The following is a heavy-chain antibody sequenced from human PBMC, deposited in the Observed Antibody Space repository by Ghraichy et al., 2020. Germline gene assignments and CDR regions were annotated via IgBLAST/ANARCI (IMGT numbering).Heavy chain of an antibody. J-gene: IGHJ4*02. Sequence: GGSLRLSCAASGFTFSSYAMHWVRQAPGKRLEWVTVISYDGSNKYYADSVKGRFTISRDNSKNTLYLQMNSLRAEDTAVYYCATDITYSSSWYYFDYWGQGTLVTVSS. CDR2: ISYDGSNK. V-gene: IGHV3-30*04. CDR3: ATDITYSSSWYYFDY. CDR1: GFTFSSYA. D-gene: IGHD6-13*01.